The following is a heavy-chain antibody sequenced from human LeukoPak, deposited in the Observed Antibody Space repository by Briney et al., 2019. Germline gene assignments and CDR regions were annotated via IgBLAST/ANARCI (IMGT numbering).Heavy chain of an antibody. CDR2: IYTSGST. V-gene: IGHV4-4*07. CDR1: GGSISSYY. Sequence: PSETLSLTCTVSGGSISSYYWSWIRQPAGKGLEWIGRIYTSGSTNYNPSLKSRVTMSVDTSKNQFSLKLSSVTAADTAVYYCARVHADYYYYYMDVWGKGTTVTVSS. CDR3: ARVHADYYYYYMDV. J-gene: IGHJ6*03.